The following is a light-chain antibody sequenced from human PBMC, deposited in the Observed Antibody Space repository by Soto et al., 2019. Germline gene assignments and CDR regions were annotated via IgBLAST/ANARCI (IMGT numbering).Light chain of an antibody. Sequence: DIVLTQSPATLSLSPGERATLSCRASQSVSSYLAWYQQKPGQAPRLLIYDASNRATGIPARFSGRGSGTDFTLTISSLEPEDFAVYYCQQRSNWPQYTFGQGTKLEIK. J-gene: IGKJ2*01. CDR1: QSVSSY. CDR2: DAS. CDR3: QQRSNWPQYT. V-gene: IGKV3-11*01.